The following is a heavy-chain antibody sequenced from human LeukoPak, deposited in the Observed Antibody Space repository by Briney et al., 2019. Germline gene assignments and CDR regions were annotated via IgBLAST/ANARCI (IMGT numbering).Heavy chain of an antibody. V-gene: IGHV3-23*01. J-gene: IGHJ4*02. Sequence: GGSLRLSCAASGFTFNSYAMSWVRQAPGKGLEWVSAISGSGGSTYYADSVKGRFTISRDNSKNTLYLQMNSLRAEDTAVYYWAKGSGSYYEYYFDYWGQGTLVTVSS. CDR1: GFTFNSYA. D-gene: IGHD1-26*01. CDR2: ISGSGGST. CDR3: AKGSGSYYEYYFDY.